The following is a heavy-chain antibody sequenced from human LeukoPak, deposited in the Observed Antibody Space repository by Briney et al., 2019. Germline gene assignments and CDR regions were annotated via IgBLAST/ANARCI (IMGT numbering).Heavy chain of an antibody. Sequence: ASVKVSCKASGYTFTSYGISWVRQAPGQRLEWMGWISAYNGNTNYAQKLQGRVTMTPDTSTSTAYMELRSLRSDDTAVYYCARDLSRHTAMVKSYWGQGTLVTVSS. J-gene: IGHJ4*02. CDR1: GYTFTSYG. D-gene: IGHD5-18*01. CDR2: ISAYNGNT. V-gene: IGHV1-18*01. CDR3: ARDLSRHTAMVKSY.